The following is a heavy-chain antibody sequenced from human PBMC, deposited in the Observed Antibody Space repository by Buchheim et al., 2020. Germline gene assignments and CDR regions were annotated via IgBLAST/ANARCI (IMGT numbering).Heavy chain of an antibody. D-gene: IGHD5-18*01. J-gene: IGHJ3*02. CDR3: ATKGGYSYGDDAFDM. Sequence: EVQLVESGGGLVQPGGSLRLSCAGSGFNFSTYHMNWVRQAPGKGLEWVSYIGSRSSIIYYADSVKGRFTISRDNSKSTLYLQMNSLRAEDTAVYYCATKGGYSYGDDAFDMWGQGT. V-gene: IGHV3-48*01. CDR2: IGSRSSII. CDR1: GFNFSTYH.